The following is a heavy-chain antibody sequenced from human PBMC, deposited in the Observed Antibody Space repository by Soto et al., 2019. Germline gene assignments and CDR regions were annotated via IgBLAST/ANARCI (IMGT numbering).Heavy chain of an antibody. CDR1: GFIFSDYE. CDR3: VKEYCTGGTCFDAFDL. J-gene: IGHJ3*01. Sequence: EAELVESGGGLVKPGGSLTLSCEASGFIFSDYEVDWVRQAPGRGPEWISYISDGGTTIYYAASVKGRFTISRDDAKKALYLHMNILRVDDTAIYFCVKEYCTGGTCFDAFDLWGQGTVVTVSS. D-gene: IGHD2-8*02. V-gene: IGHV3-48*03. CDR2: ISDGGTTI.